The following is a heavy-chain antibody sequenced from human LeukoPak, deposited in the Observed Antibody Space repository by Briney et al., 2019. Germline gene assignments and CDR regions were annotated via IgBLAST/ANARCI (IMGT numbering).Heavy chain of an antibody. D-gene: IGHD3-16*02. CDR2: IYYSGST. V-gene: IGHV4-59*12. Sequence: SETLSLTCTVSGGSISSYYWSWIRQPPGKGLEWIGYIYYSGSTNYNPSLKSRVTISVDTSKNQFSLKLSSVTAADTAVYYCASYYDYVWGSYRYDYWGQGTLVTVSS. CDR1: GGSISSYY. CDR3: ASYYDYVWGSYRYDY. J-gene: IGHJ4*02.